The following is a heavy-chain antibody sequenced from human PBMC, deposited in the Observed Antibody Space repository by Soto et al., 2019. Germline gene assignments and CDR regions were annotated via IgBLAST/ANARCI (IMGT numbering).Heavy chain of an antibody. CDR2: ISDTSSHI. D-gene: IGHD2-15*01. CDR3: ARVRSGGSGYFDY. Sequence: PGGSLRLSCAASGFTFSIYTMTWVRQAPGKGLEWVSSISDTSSHIYYSDSVKGRFTVSRDNAKNSLYLRVNSLRAEDTAVYYCARVRSGGSGYFDYWGQGTLVTVSS. CDR1: GFTFSIYT. V-gene: IGHV3-21*01. J-gene: IGHJ4*02.